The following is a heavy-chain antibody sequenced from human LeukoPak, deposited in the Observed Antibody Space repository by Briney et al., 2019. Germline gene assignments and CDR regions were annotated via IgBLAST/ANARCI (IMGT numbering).Heavy chain of an antibody. V-gene: IGHV3-7*01. J-gene: IGHJ5*02. CDR3: AKGVGGPQPVGYNWFDP. D-gene: IGHD3-16*01. CDR1: GFTFSDYW. Sequence: GGSLRLSCAASGFTFSDYWMTWVRQAPGKGLEWVANIKQDGSEGYYVDSVKGRFTVSRDNAKSSLYLQLNSLRAEDTAVYYCAKGVGGPQPVGYNWFDPWGQGTLVTVSS. CDR2: IKQDGSEG.